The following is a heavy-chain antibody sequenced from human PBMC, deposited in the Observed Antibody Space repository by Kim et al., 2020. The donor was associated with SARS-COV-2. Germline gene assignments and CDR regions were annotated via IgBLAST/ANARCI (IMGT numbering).Heavy chain of an antibody. CDR1: GGSISSSNW. V-gene: IGHV4-4*02. CDR3: ARELWFGEGSDY. Sequence: SETLSLTCAVSGGSISSSNWWSWVRQPPGKGLEWIGEIYHSGSTNYNPSLMSRVTISVDKSKNQFSLKLSSVTAADTAVYYCARELWFGEGSDYWGQGTLVTVSS. CDR2: IYHSGST. D-gene: IGHD3-10*01. J-gene: IGHJ4*02.